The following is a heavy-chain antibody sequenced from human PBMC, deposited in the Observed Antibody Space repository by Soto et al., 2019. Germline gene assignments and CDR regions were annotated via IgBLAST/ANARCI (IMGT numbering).Heavy chain of an antibody. CDR3: VKDRSTSDWYGYFDY. D-gene: IGHD6-19*01. V-gene: IGHV3-23*01. J-gene: IGHJ4*02. CDR1: GFTFNTQA. Sequence: EVQLLESGGGLEQPGGSLRLSCAASGFTFNTQAMSWVRQAPGKGLEWVSSISVSGDKTYNADAVKGRFTISRDNSKNTLYLQMNSLRAEDTAVYYCVKDRSTSDWYGYFDYWGQGTLVTVSS. CDR2: ISVSGDKT.